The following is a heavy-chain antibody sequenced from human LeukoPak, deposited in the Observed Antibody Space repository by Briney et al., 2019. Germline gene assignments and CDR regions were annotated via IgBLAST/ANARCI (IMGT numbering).Heavy chain of an antibody. V-gene: IGHV1-2*02. J-gene: IGHJ4*02. CDR2: FHPSSGGA. CDR3: AIKRMHGNPFDY. D-gene: IGHD2/OR15-2a*01. Sequence: PPASVNVSCQASAYPFSDYYVHWVRPAPGQGLEWMGWFHPSSGGAGYAQKFQGRVIMTRDTSISTAYMQLTRLTSDDTAVYYCAIKRMHGNPFDYWGQGTLVTVSS. CDR1: AYPFSDYY.